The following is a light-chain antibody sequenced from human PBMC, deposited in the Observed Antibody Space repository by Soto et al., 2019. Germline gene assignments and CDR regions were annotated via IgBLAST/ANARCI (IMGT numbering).Light chain of an antibody. J-gene: IGKJ2*01. V-gene: IGKV3-15*01. CDR3: QQYNNWPPLYT. Sequence: EIVMTQSPATLSVSPGERVTLSCRASQSITSNLAWYQQKPGQAPRLLIYGVSTRAAGIPTRFSGSGSGTECTLTISSLQSEDFAVYYCQQYNNWPPLYTFGQGTKLDIK. CDR2: GVS. CDR1: QSITSN.